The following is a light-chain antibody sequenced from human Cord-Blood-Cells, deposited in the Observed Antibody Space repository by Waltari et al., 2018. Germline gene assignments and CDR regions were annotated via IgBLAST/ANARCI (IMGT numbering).Light chain of an antibody. Sequence: SSELTQDSAVSVALGPTVMITCQGDSLRSYYASWYQQKPGQAPVLVIYGKNNRPSGIPDRFSGSSSGNTASLTITGAQAEDEADYYCNSRDSSGNHLVFGGGTKLTVL. CDR2: GKN. V-gene: IGLV3-19*01. J-gene: IGLJ2*01. CDR3: NSRDSSGNHLV. CDR1: SLRSYY.